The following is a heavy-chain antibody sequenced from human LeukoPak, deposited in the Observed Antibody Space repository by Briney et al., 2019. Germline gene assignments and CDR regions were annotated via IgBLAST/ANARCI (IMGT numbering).Heavy chain of an antibody. D-gene: IGHD3-22*01. CDR2: IYYSGST. Sequence: SETLSLTCTVSGGSISSSSYYWGWIRQPPGKGLEWIGSIYYSGSTYYNPSLKSRVTISVDTSKNQFSLKLSSVTAADTAVYYCARDSDYYDSRPKGWFDPWGQGTLVTVSS. V-gene: IGHV4-39*07. CDR3: ARDSDYYDSRPKGWFDP. CDR1: GGSISSSSYY. J-gene: IGHJ5*02.